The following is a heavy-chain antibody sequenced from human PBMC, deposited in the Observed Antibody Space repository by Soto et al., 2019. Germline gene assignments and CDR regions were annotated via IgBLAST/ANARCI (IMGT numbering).Heavy chain of an antibody. CDR3: ATSRVSIAVAGETEYYLDY. CDR1: GYTFTGYY. D-gene: IGHD6-19*01. Sequence: QVQLVQSGAEVKKPGASVKVSCKASGYTFTGYYMHWVRQAPGQGLEWMGWINPNSGGTNYAQKFQGWVTMTRDTSISTAYMELSRLRSDDTAVYYCATSRVSIAVAGETEYYLDYWGQGTLVTVSS. V-gene: IGHV1-2*04. J-gene: IGHJ4*02. CDR2: INPNSGGT.